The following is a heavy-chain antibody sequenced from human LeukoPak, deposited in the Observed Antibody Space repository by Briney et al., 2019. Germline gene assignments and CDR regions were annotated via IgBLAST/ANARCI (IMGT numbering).Heavy chain of an antibody. D-gene: IGHD6-13*01. Sequence: PSEPLSLTCTVSGGSISSYYWSCFRQPPGKRLEWIGYIYYSGSTNYNPSLKSRVTISVDTSKNQFSLKLSSVTAADTAVYYCARDLAAAGTSDAFDIWGQGTMVTVSS. CDR2: IYYSGST. CDR1: GGSISSYY. V-gene: IGHV4-59*01. J-gene: IGHJ3*02. CDR3: ARDLAAAGTSDAFDI.